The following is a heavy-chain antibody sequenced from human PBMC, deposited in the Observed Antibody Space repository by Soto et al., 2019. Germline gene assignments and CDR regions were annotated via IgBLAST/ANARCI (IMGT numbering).Heavy chain of an antibody. CDR2: ISAHNGDT. CDR1: GYSFATYG. Sequence: QVQLVQSGAEVKKPGASVKVSCKASGYSFATYGFSWVRQAPGQGLECVGWISAHNGDTHYSQKFQGRVTLTTDTSTNTGYRYLRGLISDDTAVYFCATEPIYYNDGSGYYPLGHWGQGTLVTVSS. D-gene: IGHD3-22*01. J-gene: IGHJ4*02. CDR3: ATEPIYYNDGSGYYPLGH. V-gene: IGHV1-18*04.